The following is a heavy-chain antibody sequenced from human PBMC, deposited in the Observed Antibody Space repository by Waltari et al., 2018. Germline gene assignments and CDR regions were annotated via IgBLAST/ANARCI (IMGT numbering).Heavy chain of an antibody. V-gene: IGHV1-2*06. D-gene: IGHD3-22*01. J-gene: IGHJ3*02. CDR2: INPNSGGT. Sequence: QVQLVQSGAEVKKPGASVKVSCKASGYTFTGYYMHWVRQAPGQGLEWMGRINPNSGGTNYAQKFQGRVTMTRDTSISTAYMELSRLRSDDTAVYYCARGFYDSSGYPPFDAFDIWGQGTMVTVSS. CDR3: ARGFYDSSGYPPFDAFDI. CDR1: GYTFTGYY.